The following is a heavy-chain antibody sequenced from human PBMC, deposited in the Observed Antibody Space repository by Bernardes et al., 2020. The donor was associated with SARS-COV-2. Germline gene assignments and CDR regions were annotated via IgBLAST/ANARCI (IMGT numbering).Heavy chain of an antibody. D-gene: IGHD3-3*01. CDR3: ARDPYYDPIFFDY. J-gene: IGHJ4*02. V-gene: IGHV3-7*01. CDR1: GFTFSTFW. Sequence: GGSLRLSCAASGFTFSTFWMTWVRQAPGKGLEWVANINQDGSETFYVDSVKGRFTISRDNAKNSLYLQMSGLRVEDTAVYYCARDPYYDPIFFDYWGQGTLVTVSS. CDR2: INQDGSET.